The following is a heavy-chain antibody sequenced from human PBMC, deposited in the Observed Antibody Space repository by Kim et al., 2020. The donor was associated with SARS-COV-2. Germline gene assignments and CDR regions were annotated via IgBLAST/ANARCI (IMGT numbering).Heavy chain of an antibody. CDR1: GFTFSSYG. V-gene: IGHV3-30*04. CDR3: ARDIASYSSGWIYYYYGMDV. CDR2: ISYDGRNK. D-gene: IGHD6-19*01. Sequence: GGSLRLSCAASGFTFSSYGMHWVRQAPGKGLEWVAVISYDGRNKNYVDSVKGRFTISRDNSKNTLYLQMNSLRAADTAVYYCARDIASYSSGWIYYYYGMDVWGQGTTVTVSS. J-gene: IGHJ6*02.